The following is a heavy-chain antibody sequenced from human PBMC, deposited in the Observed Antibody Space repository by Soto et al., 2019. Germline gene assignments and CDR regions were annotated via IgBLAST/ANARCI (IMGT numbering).Heavy chain of an antibody. V-gene: IGHV1-69*13. Sequence: SVKVSCKASGGTFSSYAISWVRQAPGQGHEWMGWIIPIFGAANYAQKFQGRVTITADESTSTAYMELSSLRSEDTAVYYCARGAYCSSTSCSRNYYYYGMDVWGQGTTVTVSS. CDR2: IIPIFGAA. CDR3: ARGAYCSSTSCSRNYYYYGMDV. D-gene: IGHD2-2*01. J-gene: IGHJ6*02. CDR1: GGTFSSYA.